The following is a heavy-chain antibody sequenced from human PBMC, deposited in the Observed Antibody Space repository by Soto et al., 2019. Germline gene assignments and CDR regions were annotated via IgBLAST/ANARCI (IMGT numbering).Heavy chain of an antibody. CDR3: ARGRRNNYYYCYVDV. V-gene: IGHV4-34*01. CDR2: INHSGST. J-gene: IGHJ6*03. CDR1: GGSFSGYY. Sequence: SEPLSLTCAVDGGSFSGYYWSWIRKPPVKGLEWIGEINHSGSTNYNPSLKSRVTISVDTSKNQFSLNLSSVTAADTAVYYCARGRRNNYYYCYVDVWGKGTTVTVS.